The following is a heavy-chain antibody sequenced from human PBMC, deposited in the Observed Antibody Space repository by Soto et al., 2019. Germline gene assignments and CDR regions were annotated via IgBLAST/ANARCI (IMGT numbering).Heavy chain of an antibody. V-gene: IGHV3-23*01. J-gene: IGHJ6*03. Sequence: GGSLRLSCAVSGFTFSNYAMSWVRQAPGKGLEWVSGISGSGGSTYYADSVKGRFSIARDNSKNTLFLQMNSLRAEDTAVFYCAKTRSCSRTSCYPDYHYMDVWGKGTTVTVSS. CDR2: ISGSGGST. CDR1: GFTFSNYA. CDR3: AKTRSCSRTSCYPDYHYMDV. D-gene: IGHD2-2*01.